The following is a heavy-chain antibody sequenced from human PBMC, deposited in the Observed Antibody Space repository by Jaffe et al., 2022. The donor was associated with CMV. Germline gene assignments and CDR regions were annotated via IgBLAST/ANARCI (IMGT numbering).Heavy chain of an antibody. J-gene: IGHJ6*02. CDR2: INPNSGGT. Sequence: QVQLVQSGAEVKKPGASVKVSCKASGYTFTGYYMHWVRQAPGQGLEWMGWINPNSGGTNYAQKFQGWVTMTRDTSISTAYMELSRLRSDDTAVYYCARGEIPAAPRLYYYYYGMDVWGQGTTVTVSS. CDR3: ARGEIPAAPRLYYYYYGMDV. V-gene: IGHV1-2*04. D-gene: IGHD2-2*01. CDR1: GYTFTGYY.